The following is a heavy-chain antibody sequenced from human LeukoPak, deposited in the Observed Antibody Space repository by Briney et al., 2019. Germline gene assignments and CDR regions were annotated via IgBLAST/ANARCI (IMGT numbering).Heavy chain of an antibody. CDR3: VGARNYYDSSGYYNY. CDR2: INDSGST. CDR1: GWSFSSYY. D-gene: IGHD3-22*01. Sequence: SETLCLTCAAYGWSFSSYYWSWIRQPPGKGLEWVWEINDSGSTNYNTSFKSRVTISVDTSKHQFSLKLSSMTAPDTAVYYCVGARNYYDSSGYYNYWGQGTLVTVSS. V-gene: IGHV4-34*01. J-gene: IGHJ4*02.